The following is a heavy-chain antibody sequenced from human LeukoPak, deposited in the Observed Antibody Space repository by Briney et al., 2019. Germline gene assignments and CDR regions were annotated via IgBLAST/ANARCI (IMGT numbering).Heavy chain of an antibody. D-gene: IGHD3-22*01. Sequence: GGSLRLSCAASGFTFSNAWMSWVRQAPGKGLEWVGRIKSKTDGGTTDYAAPVKGRFTISRDDSRNTLYLQMNSLKTEDTAVYYCTTDTSGYSAFDIWGQGTMVTVSS. CDR3: TTDTSGYSAFDI. V-gene: IGHV3-15*01. CDR1: GFTFSNAW. CDR2: IKSKTDGGTT. J-gene: IGHJ3*02.